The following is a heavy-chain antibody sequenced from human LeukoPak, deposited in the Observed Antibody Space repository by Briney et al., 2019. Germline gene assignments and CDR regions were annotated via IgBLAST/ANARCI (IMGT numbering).Heavy chain of an antibody. CDR1: GGTFSSYA. CDR2: IIPIFGTA. V-gene: IGHV1-69*13. CDR3: ARDPDGTKGYYYYYMDV. Sequence: ASVKVSCKASGGTFSSYAISWVRQAPGQGLEWMGGIIPIFGTANYAQKFQGRVTITADESTSTAYMELSSLRSEDTAVYYCARDPDGTKGYYYYYMDVWGKGTTVTVSS. J-gene: IGHJ6*03. D-gene: IGHD6-13*01.